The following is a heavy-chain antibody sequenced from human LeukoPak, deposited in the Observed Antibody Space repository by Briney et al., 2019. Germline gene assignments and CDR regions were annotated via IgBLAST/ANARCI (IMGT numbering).Heavy chain of an antibody. D-gene: IGHD6-13*01. CDR3: ARDIYSPTPH. Sequence: GSPRLSRAGSGFTLYSLSMHWVPQAPRERLEGVSSISSSSSYIYYADAVKGRFTNSKEHAKNSLYLQVNRLRAQDQAYHFLARDIYSPTPHWGQGTLVTVSS. CDR2: ISSSSSYI. J-gene: IGHJ4*02. CDR1: GFTLYSLS. V-gene: IGHV3-21*04.